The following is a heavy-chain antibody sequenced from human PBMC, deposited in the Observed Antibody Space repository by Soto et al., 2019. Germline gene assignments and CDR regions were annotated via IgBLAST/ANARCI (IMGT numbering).Heavy chain of an antibody. J-gene: IGHJ4*02. CDR2: ISNTGST. V-gene: IGHV4-59*01. D-gene: IGHD4-17*01. CDR3: AAGALYGGNSAGGFDY. CDR1: GASLSDYY. Sequence: VQLQESGPGLVRPSETLSLTCTVSGASLSDYYWSWIRQPPGKGLEWIGYISNTGSTNYNPSLNSRVTISEDTSKSQFYLNLRSGTAADTAVYYCAAGALYGGNSAGGFDYWGRGTLVIVSS.